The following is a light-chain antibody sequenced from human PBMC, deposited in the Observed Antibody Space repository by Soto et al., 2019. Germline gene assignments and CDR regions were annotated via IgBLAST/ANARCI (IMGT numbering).Light chain of an antibody. Sequence: EIVMQQSPATLSVSPGARAPLSCRASQSVSSNLAWYQQKPGQAPRLLIYGASTRATGIPARFSGSGSGTEFTLTISSLQSEEFAVYYCQHYNNWPPTVGPGTKVDI. J-gene: IGKJ3*01. CDR3: QHYNNWPPT. CDR1: QSVSSN. CDR2: GAS. V-gene: IGKV3-15*01.